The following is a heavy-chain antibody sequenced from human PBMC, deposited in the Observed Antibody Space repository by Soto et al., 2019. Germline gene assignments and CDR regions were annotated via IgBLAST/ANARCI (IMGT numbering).Heavy chain of an antibody. V-gene: IGHV3-23*01. J-gene: IGHJ5*02. CDR3: ARSPITTIAARPIWFDP. CDR2: ISGSGGST. D-gene: IGHD6-6*01. Sequence: EVQLLESGGGLVQPGGSLRLSCAASGFTFSSYAMSWVRQAPGKGLEWVSAISGSGGSTYYADSVKGRFTISRDNSKNTLYLQMNSLRAEDTAVYYCARSPITTIAARPIWFDPWGQGTLVTVSS. CDR1: GFTFSSYA.